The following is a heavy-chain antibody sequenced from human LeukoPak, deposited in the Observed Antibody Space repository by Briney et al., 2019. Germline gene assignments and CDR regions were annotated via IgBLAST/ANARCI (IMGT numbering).Heavy chain of an antibody. Sequence: GGSLRLSCAASGFTFSSYWMTWVRQAPGKGLEWLANVKEDESVKNYVASVKGRFTISRDNAKSALYLQMSTLRVEDTAVYYCARVRCCEGSGLIYFDPWGQGTLVTVSS. V-gene: IGHV3-7*04. CDR2: VKEDESVK. CDR3: ARVRCCEGSGLIYFDP. D-gene: IGHD6-19*01. J-gene: IGHJ5*02. CDR1: GFTFSSYW.